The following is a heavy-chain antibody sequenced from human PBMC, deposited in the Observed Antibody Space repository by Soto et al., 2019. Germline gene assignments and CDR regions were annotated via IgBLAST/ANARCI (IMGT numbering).Heavy chain of an antibody. V-gene: IGHV3-30*18. CDR2: ISYDGSNK. CDR1: GFTFSSYG. CDR3: AKDQLRGVRGVITYYYGMDV. J-gene: IGHJ6*02. D-gene: IGHD3-10*01. Sequence: QVQLVESGGGVVQPGRSLRLSCAASGFTFSSYGMHWVRQAPGKGLEWVAVISYDGSNKYYADSVKGRFTISRDNSKTAQYLQRNSLRAEDTAVYYCAKDQLRGVRGVITYYYGMDVWGQGTTVTVSS.